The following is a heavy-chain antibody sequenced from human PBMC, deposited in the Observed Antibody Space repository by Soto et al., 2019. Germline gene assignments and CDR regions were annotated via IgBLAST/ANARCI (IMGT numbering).Heavy chain of an antibody. J-gene: IGHJ5*02. CDR2: MNPNSGNT. V-gene: IGHV1-8*01. Sequence: QVQLVQSGAEVKKPGASVKVSCKASGYTFTSYDINWVRQATGQGLEYLGWMNPNSGNTAYVQKFQGRVTMTWDTSITTPYMELSSLRSEDTAVYFCARGIKYGAYSRWFDPWGQRTLVTVSS. D-gene: IGHD4-17*01. CDR3: ARGIKYGAYSRWFDP. CDR1: GYTFTSYD.